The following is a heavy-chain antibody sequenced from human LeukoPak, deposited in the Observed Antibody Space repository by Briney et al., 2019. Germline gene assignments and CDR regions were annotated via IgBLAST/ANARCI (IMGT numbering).Heavy chain of an antibody. J-gene: IGHJ4*02. CDR3: ATQRGKTYATFDF. Sequence: TSETLSLTCTVSGGSISSYYWSWIRQPPGKGLEWIGYIYYSGSTNYNPSLKSRVTISIDTSKNQISLKLSSVTAADTAVYYCATQRGKTYATFDFWGQGSLVTVSS. CDR1: GGSISSYY. V-gene: IGHV4-59*01. CDR2: IYYSGST. D-gene: IGHD4-17*01.